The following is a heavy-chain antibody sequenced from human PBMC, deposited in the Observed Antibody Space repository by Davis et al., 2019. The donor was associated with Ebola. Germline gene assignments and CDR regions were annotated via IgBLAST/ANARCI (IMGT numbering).Heavy chain of an antibody. D-gene: IGHD1-14*01. CDR3: ARICVRLTTFNTKYYFDY. V-gene: IGHV4-34*01. CDR2: INHSGST. Sequence: SETLSLTCTVSGDSVSTWNSYWGWIYQPPGKGLEWIGEINHSGSTNYNPSLKSRVTISVDTSKNQFSLKLSSVTAADTAVYYCARICVRLTTFNTKYYFDYWGQGTLVTVSS. J-gene: IGHJ4*02. CDR1: GDSVSTWNSY.